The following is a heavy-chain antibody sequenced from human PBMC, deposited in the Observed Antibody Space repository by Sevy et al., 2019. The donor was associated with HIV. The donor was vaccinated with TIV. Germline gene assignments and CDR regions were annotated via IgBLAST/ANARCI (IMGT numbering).Heavy chain of an antibody. D-gene: IGHD1-1*01. Sequence: GGSLRLSCAASGFTFSSYGMHWVRQAPGKGLEWVAVIWYDGDIKYYAEFVKGRLTISRDNGKNTVYLQMNSLRAEDTAVYYCARDSDPGTGADYWGQGTLVTVSS. V-gene: IGHV3-33*01. CDR2: IWYDGDIK. CDR3: ARDSDPGTGADY. J-gene: IGHJ4*02. CDR1: GFTFSSYG.